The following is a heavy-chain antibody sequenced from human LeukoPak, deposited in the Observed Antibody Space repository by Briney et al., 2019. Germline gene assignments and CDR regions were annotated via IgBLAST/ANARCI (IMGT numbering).Heavy chain of an antibody. V-gene: IGHV3-23*01. CDR1: GFTFSSHA. D-gene: IGHD3-9*01. J-gene: IGHJ4*02. CDR3: AKGSFDWLLLDC. CDR2: ISGSGGST. Sequence: GGSLRLSCAASGFTFSSHAMSWVRQAPGKGLEWVSAISGSGGSTYYADSVKGRFTISRDNSKNTLYLQMNSLRAEDTAVYYCAKGSFDWLLLDCWGQGTLVTVSS.